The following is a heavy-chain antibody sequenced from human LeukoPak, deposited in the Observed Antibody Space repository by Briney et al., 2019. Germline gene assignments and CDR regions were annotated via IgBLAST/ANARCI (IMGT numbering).Heavy chain of an antibody. CDR2: IYYSGST. D-gene: IGHD6-19*01. CDR1: GGSISSGGYY. Sequence: SETLSLTCTVSGGSISSGGYYWSWIRQHPGKGLEWIGYIYYSGSTNYNPSLKSRVTISVDTSKNQFSLKLSSVTAADTAVYYCARRNLAVEDYWGQGTLVTVSS. CDR3: ARRNLAVEDY. V-gene: IGHV4-61*08. J-gene: IGHJ4*02.